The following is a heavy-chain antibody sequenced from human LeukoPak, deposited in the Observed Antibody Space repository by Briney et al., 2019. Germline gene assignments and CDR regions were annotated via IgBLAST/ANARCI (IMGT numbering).Heavy chain of an antibody. CDR1: GYSISSGYY. Sequence: SSETLSLTCTVSGYSISSGYYWGWIRQPPGKGLEWIGIIYHSGSTYYNPSLKSRVTISVDTSKNQFSLKLSAVTAEDAALYYCARRTYSYGAEFDYWGQGTLVPVSS. V-gene: IGHV4-38-2*02. J-gene: IGHJ4*02. CDR3: ARRTYSYGAEFDY. CDR2: IYHSGST. D-gene: IGHD5-18*01.